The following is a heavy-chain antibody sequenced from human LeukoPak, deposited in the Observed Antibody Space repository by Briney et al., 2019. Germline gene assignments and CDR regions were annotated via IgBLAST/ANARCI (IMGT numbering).Heavy chain of an antibody. Sequence: ASVKVSCKASGYTFTSYDMHWVRQAPRQGLEWMGIINPSDGSTNYAQKFQGRVTMTRDTSTSTVYMELSSLKSEDTAVYYCARVPSSYYYGMDVWGQGTTVTVSS. CDR3: ARVPSSYYYGMDV. CDR2: INPSDGST. CDR1: GYTFTSYD. D-gene: IGHD2-2*01. V-gene: IGHV1-46*01. J-gene: IGHJ6*02.